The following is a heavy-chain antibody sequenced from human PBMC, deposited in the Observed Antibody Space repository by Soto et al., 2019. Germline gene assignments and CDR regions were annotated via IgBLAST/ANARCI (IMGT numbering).Heavy chain of an antibody. J-gene: IGHJ4*02. V-gene: IGHV1-18*01. CDR2: ISAYNGNT. Sequence: APVKVACKASGYTFTSYGMSWVRQAPGQGLEWMGWISAYNGNTNYAQKLQGRVTMTTDTSTSTAYMELRSLRSDDTAVYYCARDTQLRWLNFDYWGQGTLVTVSS. CDR3: ARDTQLRWLNFDY. D-gene: IGHD4-17*01. CDR1: GYTFTSYG.